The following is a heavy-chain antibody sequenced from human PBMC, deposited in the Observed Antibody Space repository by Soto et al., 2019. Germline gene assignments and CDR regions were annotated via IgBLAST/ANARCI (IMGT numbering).Heavy chain of an antibody. CDR1: GFTFTRYS. CDR2: ISSTTNYI. Sequence: GGSLRLSCAASGFTFTRYSMNWVRQAPGKGLEWVSSISSTTNYIYYGDSMKGRFTISRDNAKNSLYLEMNSLRAEDTAVYYCATQSEVLSSTPDYWGQGTLVTVSS. J-gene: IGHJ4*02. D-gene: IGHD4-4*01. CDR3: ATQSEVLSSTPDY. V-gene: IGHV3-21*06.